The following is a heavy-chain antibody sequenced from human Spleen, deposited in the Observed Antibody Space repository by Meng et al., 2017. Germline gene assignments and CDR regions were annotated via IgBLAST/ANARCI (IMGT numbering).Heavy chain of an antibody. D-gene: IGHD4-11*01. CDR1: GWSFSGYY. CDR2: INHSGST. V-gene: IGHV4-34*01. Sequence: VQRHQVGAALLNPSEPLCITCAVYGWSFSGYYWSWIRQPPGKGLEWIGEINHSGSTNYNPSLKRRATISVDTSQNNLSLKLSSVTAADSAVYYCARGPTTMAHDFDYWGQGTLVTVSS. CDR3: ARGPTTMAHDFDY. J-gene: IGHJ4*02.